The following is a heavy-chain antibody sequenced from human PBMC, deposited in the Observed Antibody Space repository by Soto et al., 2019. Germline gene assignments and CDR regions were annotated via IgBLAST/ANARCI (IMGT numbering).Heavy chain of an antibody. CDR2: ISSSSSSI. Sequence: GGSLRLSCAASGFTFSSYSMNWVRQAPGKGLEWVSSISSSSSSIYYADSVKGRFTISRDNAKNSLYLQMNTLRAEDTAVYYSVAYYYDSRGWYFDLWGRGPLVTLSS. D-gene: IGHD3-22*01. CDR1: GFTFSSYS. J-gene: IGHJ2*01. CDR3: VAYYYDSRGWYFDL. V-gene: IGHV3-21*01.